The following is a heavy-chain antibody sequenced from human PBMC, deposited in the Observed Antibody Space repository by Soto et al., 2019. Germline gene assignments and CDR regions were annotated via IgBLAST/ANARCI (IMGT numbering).Heavy chain of an antibody. Sequence: QVQLVQSGAEVKKPGSSVKVSCKASGGTFSSYTISWVRQAPGQGLEWMGRIIPILGIANYAQKFQGRVTINADKPTSTGYMELSSLRSEDTAVYYCARDIASDGSGSSVHMDVWGKGTTVTVSS. V-gene: IGHV1-69*08. CDR2: IIPILGIA. CDR3: ARDIASDGSGSSVHMDV. CDR1: GGTFSSYT. J-gene: IGHJ6*03. D-gene: IGHD3-10*01.